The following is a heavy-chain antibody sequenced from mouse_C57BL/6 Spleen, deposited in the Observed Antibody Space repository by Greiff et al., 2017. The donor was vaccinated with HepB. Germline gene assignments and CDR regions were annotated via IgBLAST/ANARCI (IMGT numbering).Heavy chain of an antibody. CDR3: ARGGYYYYGSPYAMDY. CDR1: GYSINSGYY. Sequence: DVKLQESGPGLVKPSQSLSLTCSVTGYSINSGYYWHWIRQFPGNKLEWMGYISYDGSNNYNPSLKNRIYIPRDPSKNQFFLKLNSVTTEDTATYYCARGGYYYYGSPYAMDYWGQGTSVTVSS. CDR2: ISYDGSN. D-gene: IGHD1-1*01. J-gene: IGHJ4*01. V-gene: IGHV3-6*01.